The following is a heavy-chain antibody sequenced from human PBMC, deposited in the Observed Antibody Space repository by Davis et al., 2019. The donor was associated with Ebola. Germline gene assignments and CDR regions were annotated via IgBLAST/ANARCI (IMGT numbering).Heavy chain of an antibody. D-gene: IGHD2-21*02. CDR3: ALTCGGDCYTFDY. Sequence: GESLKISCKDSGNTFSTHWIGWVRQMPGKGLEWMGIIYTGDSDTRYSPSFQGQVTISADRSTGTAYLQWSSLKASDTAIYYCALTCGGDCYTFDYWGQGTLVTVSS. CDR2: IYTGDSDT. V-gene: IGHV5-51*01. J-gene: IGHJ4*02. CDR1: GNTFSTHW.